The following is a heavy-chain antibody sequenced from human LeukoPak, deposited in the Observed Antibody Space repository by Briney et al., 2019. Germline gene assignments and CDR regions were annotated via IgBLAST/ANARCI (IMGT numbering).Heavy chain of an antibody. V-gene: IGHV3-30*02. J-gene: IGHJ2*01. CDR2: IRYDGVNK. CDR1: GFAFSTYG. CDR3: AKDGGAYCGGDCLPWYFDL. D-gene: IGHD2-21*01. Sequence: GGSLRLSCAASGFAFSTYGMDWVRQAPGKGPEWVAFIRYDGVNKYYADSVKGRFTISRDNSKNTLYLQMNSLRAEDTAVYYCAKDGGAYCGGDCLPWYFDLWGRGTLVTVSS.